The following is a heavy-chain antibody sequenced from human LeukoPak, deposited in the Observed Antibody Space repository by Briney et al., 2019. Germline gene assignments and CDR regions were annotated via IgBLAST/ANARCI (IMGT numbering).Heavy chain of an antibody. V-gene: IGHV3-48*03. J-gene: IGHJ4*02. Sequence: GGSLRLSCAASGFTFSSYEMNWVRQAPGKGREWVSYISSSGSAIYYADSVKGRFTISRDNAKNSLYLQMNSLRAEDTAVYYCACTEGSVDYWGQGTLVTVSS. CDR2: ISSSGSAI. CDR3: ACTEGSVDY. CDR1: GFTFSSYE. D-gene: IGHD5/OR15-5a*01.